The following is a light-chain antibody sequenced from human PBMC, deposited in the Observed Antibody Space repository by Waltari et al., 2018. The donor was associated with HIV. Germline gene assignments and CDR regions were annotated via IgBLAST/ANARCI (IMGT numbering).Light chain of an antibody. CDR2: DVT. CDR3: CSYAGTYNSVDV. CDR1: NSDVGSYGY. Sequence: QSALTQPRSVSGSLGQSVTISCTGTNSDVGSYGYVSWYQQLPGKAPKVLIYDVTKRPSGVPHSVSGSKSGHTAALTSSGLQDDAEDDYYCCSYAGTYNSVDVFGSGTQVTVL. J-gene: IGLJ1*01. V-gene: IGLV2-11*01.